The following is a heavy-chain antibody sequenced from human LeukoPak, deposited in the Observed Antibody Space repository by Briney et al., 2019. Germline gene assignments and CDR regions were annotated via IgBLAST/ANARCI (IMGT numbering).Heavy chain of an antibody. CDR2: ISYDGSNK. J-gene: IGHJ4*02. CDR1: GFTFSSYG. D-gene: IGHD3-10*01. CDR3: AKQPHYGRLIDY. V-gene: IGHV3-30*18. Sequence: PGRSLRLSCAASGFTFSSYGMHWVRQAPGKGLEWLAVISYDGSNKYYADSVKGRFTISRDNSKNTLYLQMNSLRAEDTAVYYCAKQPHYGRLIDYWGQGTLVTVSS.